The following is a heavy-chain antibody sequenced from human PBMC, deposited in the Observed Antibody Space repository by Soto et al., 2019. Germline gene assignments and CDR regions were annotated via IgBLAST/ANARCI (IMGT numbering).Heavy chain of an antibody. Sequence: GGSLRLSCAASGFTFSNAWMSWVRQAPGKGLEWVGRIKSKTDGGTTDYAAPVKGRFTISRDDSKNTLYLQMNSLKTEDTAVYYCTTDLPAYIRFLEWLLPFGYWGQGTLVTVSS. J-gene: IGHJ4*02. CDR1: GFTFSNAW. CDR3: TTDLPAYIRFLEWLLPFGY. V-gene: IGHV3-15*01. D-gene: IGHD3-3*01. CDR2: IKSKTDGGTT.